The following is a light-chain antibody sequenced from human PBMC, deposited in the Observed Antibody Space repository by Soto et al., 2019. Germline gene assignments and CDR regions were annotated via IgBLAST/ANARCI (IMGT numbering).Light chain of an antibody. V-gene: IGKV3-15*01. Sequence: EIVMTQSPATLSVSPGERATLSCRASQSVSSNLAWYQQKPGQAPRLLIYGASTRATGIPARFSGSGSGTEFTLTSSRLQSEDFAVYYCKQYNNWPLTFGGGTKVEIK. CDR3: KQYNNWPLT. J-gene: IGKJ4*01. CDR2: GAS. CDR1: QSVSSN.